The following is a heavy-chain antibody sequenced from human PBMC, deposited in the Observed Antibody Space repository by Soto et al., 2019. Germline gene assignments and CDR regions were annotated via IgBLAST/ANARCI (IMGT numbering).Heavy chain of an antibody. D-gene: IGHD3-3*01. J-gene: IGHJ6*02. CDR3: ARQQRGNDFWSGYYGLYYYYYGMDV. CDR2: IYYSGST. CDR1: GGSISSSSYY. Sequence: KSSETLSLTCTVSGGSISSSSYYWGWIRQPPGKGLEWIGSIYYSGSTYYNPSLKSRVTISVDTSKNQFSLKLSSVTAADTAVYYCARQQRGNDFWSGYYGLYYYYYGMDVWGQGTTVTVSS. V-gene: IGHV4-39*01.